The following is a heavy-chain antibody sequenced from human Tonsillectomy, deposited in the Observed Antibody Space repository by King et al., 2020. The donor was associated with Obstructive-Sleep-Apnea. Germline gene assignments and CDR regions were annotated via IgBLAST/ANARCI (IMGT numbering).Heavy chain of an antibody. Sequence: QLQESGPGLVKPSETLSLTCTVSGGSISSYFWGWIRQPPGKGLEWIGYVHHTGNTNYNPSLKSRVTISVDTSKNQFSLKLSSVTAADTALYYCARAPFAGDGSGSLRHLESWGQGTLVTVSS. D-gene: IGHD3-10*01. J-gene: IGHJ4*02. CDR3: ARAPFAGDGSGSLRHLES. V-gene: IGHV4-59*01. CDR2: VHHTGNT. CDR1: GGSISSYF.